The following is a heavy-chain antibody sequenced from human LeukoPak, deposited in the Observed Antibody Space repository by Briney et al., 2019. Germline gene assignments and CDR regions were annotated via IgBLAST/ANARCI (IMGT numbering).Heavy chain of an antibody. V-gene: IGHV4-34*01. CDR3: AIRRYCSSTSCYDFQH. J-gene: IGHJ1*01. CDR2: INHSGST. Sequence: SETLSLTCAVYGGSFSGYYWSWIRQPPGKGLEWIGEINHSGSTNYNPSLKSRVTISVDTSKNQFSPKLSSVTAADTAVYYCAIRRYCSSTSCYDFQHWGQGTLVTVSS. D-gene: IGHD2-2*01. CDR1: GGSFSGYY.